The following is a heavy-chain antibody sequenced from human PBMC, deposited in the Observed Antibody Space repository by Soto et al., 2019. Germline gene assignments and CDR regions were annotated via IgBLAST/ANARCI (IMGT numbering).Heavy chain of an antibody. V-gene: IGHV1-18*01. CDR3: ARDDSSSYYYYYGMDV. Sequence: ASVKVSCKASGYTFTSYGISWVRQAPGQGLEWMGWISAYNGNTNYAQKHQGRVTMTTDTSTSTAYMELRSLRFDDTAVYYCARDDSSSYYYYYGMDVWGQGTTVTVSS. J-gene: IGHJ6*02. CDR1: GYTFTSYG. D-gene: IGHD6-6*01. CDR2: ISAYNGNT.